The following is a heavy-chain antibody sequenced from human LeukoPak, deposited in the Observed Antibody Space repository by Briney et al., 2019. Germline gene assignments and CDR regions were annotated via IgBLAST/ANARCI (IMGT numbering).Heavy chain of an antibody. D-gene: IGHD1-7*01. CDR3: AKDWNYYFDY. CDR2: IRYDGNNK. J-gene: IGHJ4*02. CDR1: GFTFSTYG. Sequence: PGGSLRLSCGASGFTFSTYGMHWVRQAPGKGLEWVAFIRYDGNNKYYTDSVKDRFTISRDNSKKTLYLQMNSLRAEDTALYYCAKDWNYYFDYWGQGTLVTVSS. V-gene: IGHV3-30*02.